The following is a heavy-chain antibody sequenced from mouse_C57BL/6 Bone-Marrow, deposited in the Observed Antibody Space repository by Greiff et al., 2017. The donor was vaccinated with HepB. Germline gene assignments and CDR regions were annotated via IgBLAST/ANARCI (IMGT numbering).Heavy chain of an antibody. Sequence: EVKLLESGAELVKPGASVKLSCTASGFNIKDYYMHWVKQRTEQGLEWIGRIDPEDGETKYATKFQGKATITADTSANTAYLQLSSLTSEDTAVYYCARGGNYWFAYWGQGTLVTVSA. CDR3: ARGGNYWFAY. CDR1: GFNIKDYY. CDR2: IDPEDGET. V-gene: IGHV14-2*01. J-gene: IGHJ3*01. D-gene: IGHD2-1*01.